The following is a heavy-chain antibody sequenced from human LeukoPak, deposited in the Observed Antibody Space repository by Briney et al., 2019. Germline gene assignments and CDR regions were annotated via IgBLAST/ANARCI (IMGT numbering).Heavy chain of an antibody. CDR3: ARDGRIQH. D-gene: IGHD1-26*01. Sequence: SETLSLTCIVSGYSISDDYYWGWIRQPPGKRLEWIGNIHHSGKTNYNPSLRSRVTISVDTSTNQISLRLSSVTAADTAMYYCARDGRIQHWGQGTLVTVSS. V-gene: IGHV4-38-2*02. CDR1: GYSISDDYY. CDR2: IHHSGKT. J-gene: IGHJ1*01.